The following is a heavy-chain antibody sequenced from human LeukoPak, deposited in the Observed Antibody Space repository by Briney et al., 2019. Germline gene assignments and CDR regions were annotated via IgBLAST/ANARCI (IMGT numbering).Heavy chain of an antibody. CDR1: GGSISSYY. CDR2: IYYSGST. Sequence: SETLSLTCTVSGGSISSYYWSWIRQPPGKGLEWIGYIYYSGSTNYNPSLKSRVTISVDTSKNQFSLKLSSVTAADTAVYYCARVADSSSWWGGSALDIWGEGTMVTVSS. D-gene: IGHD6-13*01. J-gene: IGHJ3*02. V-gene: IGHV4-59*01. CDR3: ARVADSSSWWGGSALDI.